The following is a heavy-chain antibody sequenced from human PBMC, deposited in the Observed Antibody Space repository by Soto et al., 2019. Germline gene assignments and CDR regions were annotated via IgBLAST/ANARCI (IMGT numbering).Heavy chain of an antibody. CDR1: GGSFSGYY. D-gene: IGHD4-4*01. CDR3: ARGHSTSEFDH. V-gene: IGHV4-34*01. CDR2: INHSGSS. J-gene: IGHJ4*02. Sequence: SETLSLTCAVSGGSFSGYYWSWLRQTPGMGLEWIGEINHSGSSNSNPSLKSRVTLSIGTSKKQFSLKLRSVTAADTAVYYCARGHSTSEFDHWGQGSLVTVSS.